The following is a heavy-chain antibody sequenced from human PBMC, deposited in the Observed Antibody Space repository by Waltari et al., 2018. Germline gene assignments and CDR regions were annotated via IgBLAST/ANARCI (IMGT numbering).Heavy chain of an antibody. J-gene: IGHJ4*02. D-gene: IGHD4-17*01. CDR2: IDPKSGNT. Sequence: QVQLVQSGAEVVNPGASVTFSCQASGYTCPRHYGHWVRHAPGQGLEGVGWIDPKSGNTNYAYKFEGRVTLTRDTSIRAAYMELSGLKSDDTAVYYCAREEDNHDASTELDFWGQGTLVTVSS. V-gene: IGHV1-2*07. CDR3: AREEDNHDASTELDF. CDR1: GYTCPRHY.